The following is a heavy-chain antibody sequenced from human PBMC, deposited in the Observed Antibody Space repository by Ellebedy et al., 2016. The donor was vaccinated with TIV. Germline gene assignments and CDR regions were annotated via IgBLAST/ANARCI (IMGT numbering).Heavy chain of an antibody. Sequence: MPSETLSLTCTVSGGSISSSVYYWGWIRQPPGKGLEWIGSIYYSGRTHYNPSLKSQITISLDTDKNQFSLRLDSVTAADTAIYYFSRPRTRTVVPTSVFDYWGQGPLVTVSS. D-gene: IGHD4/OR15-4a*01. CDR1: GGSISSSVYY. J-gene: IGHJ4*02. V-gene: IGHV4-39*01. CDR3: SRPRTRTVVPTSVFDY. CDR2: IYYSGRT.